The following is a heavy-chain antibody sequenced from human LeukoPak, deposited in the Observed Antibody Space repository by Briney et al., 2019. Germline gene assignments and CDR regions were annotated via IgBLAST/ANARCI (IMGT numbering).Heavy chain of an antibody. CDR1: GYTFSSYS. J-gene: IGHJ4*02. CDR3: ARVGSGWSLDY. Sequence: GGSLRLSCAASGYTFSSYSMNWVRQAPGKGLEWVSYISPASSTIYYADSVKGRFTISRDNAEDSLFLQMDSLRAEDTAVYYCARVGSGWSLDYWGQGTLVTVSS. V-gene: IGHV3-48*01. D-gene: IGHD6-19*01. CDR2: ISPASSTI.